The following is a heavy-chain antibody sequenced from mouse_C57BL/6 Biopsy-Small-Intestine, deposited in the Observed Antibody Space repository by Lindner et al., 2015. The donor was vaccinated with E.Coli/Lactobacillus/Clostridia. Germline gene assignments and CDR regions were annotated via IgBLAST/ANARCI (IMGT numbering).Heavy chain of an antibody. CDR2: INPDGGST. J-gene: IGHJ4*01. Sequence: SVKVSCKASGYSFTSYYVHWVRQAPGQGLEWMAIINPDGGSTVYAQKFQGRVTVTSDTSTSTVYMELTSLRSDDTAVYYCSKALAVGANSAVHSWGQGTLVTVSS. V-gene: IGHV1-64*01. CDR3: SKALAVGANSAVHS. D-gene: IGHD1-1*02. CDR1: GYSFTSYY.